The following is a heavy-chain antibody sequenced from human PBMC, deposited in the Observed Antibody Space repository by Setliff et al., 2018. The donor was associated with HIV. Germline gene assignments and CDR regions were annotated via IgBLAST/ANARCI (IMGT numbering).Heavy chain of an antibody. Sequence: GSLRLSCAASGFTFRTYWMTWLRQTPGKGLECVANINGDGSAAYHVDSVRGRFTISRDNARDSLFLQMSGLRAEDTALYYCARDPFFAAFDIWGQGTQVTVSS. CDR1: GFTFRTYW. CDR3: ARDPFFAAFDI. J-gene: IGHJ3*02. CDR2: INGDGSAA. V-gene: IGHV3-7*01.